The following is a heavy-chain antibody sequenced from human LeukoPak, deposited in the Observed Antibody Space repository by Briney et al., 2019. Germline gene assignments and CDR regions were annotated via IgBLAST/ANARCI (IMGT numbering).Heavy chain of an antibody. Sequence: GGSLRLSCAASGFTFSSYAMSWVRQAPGKGLEWVSAISGSGGSTYYADSVKGRFTISRDNSKNTLYLQMNSLRAEDTAVYYCAKDPGYYDSSGYYYDAFDSWGQGTMVTVSA. CDR2: ISGSGGST. CDR1: GFTFSSYA. CDR3: AKDPGYYDSSGYYYDAFDS. D-gene: IGHD3-22*01. V-gene: IGHV3-23*01. J-gene: IGHJ3*02.